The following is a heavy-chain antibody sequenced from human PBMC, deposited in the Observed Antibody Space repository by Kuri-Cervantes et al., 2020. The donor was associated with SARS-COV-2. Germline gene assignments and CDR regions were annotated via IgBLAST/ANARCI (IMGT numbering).Heavy chain of an antibody. V-gene: IGHV3-11*06. Sequence: GESLKISCAASGFSFSDYYMIWIRQAPGKGLEWVSYISSSTTYTNHADSVKGRFTISRDNAKNSLYLHMDSLRAEDSAVYSCARGGLCCGGSFYHYSYYM. CDR1: GFSFSDYY. CDR2: ISSSTTYT. D-gene: IGHD2-15*01. CDR3: ARGGLCCGGSFYHYSYYM. J-gene: IGHJ6*03.